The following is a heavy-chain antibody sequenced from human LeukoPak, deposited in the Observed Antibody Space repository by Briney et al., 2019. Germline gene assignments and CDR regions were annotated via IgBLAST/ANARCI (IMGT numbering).Heavy chain of an antibody. CDR3: ARERDYYDSSGYPTPFDY. D-gene: IGHD3-22*01. Sequence: SVKVSCKASGGTFSSYAISWVRQAPGQGLEWTGGIIPIFGTANYAQKFQGRVTITADESTSTAYMELSSLRSEDTAVYYCARERDYYDSSGYPTPFDYWGQGTLVTVSS. CDR1: GGTFSSYA. J-gene: IGHJ4*02. V-gene: IGHV1-69*13. CDR2: IIPIFGTA.